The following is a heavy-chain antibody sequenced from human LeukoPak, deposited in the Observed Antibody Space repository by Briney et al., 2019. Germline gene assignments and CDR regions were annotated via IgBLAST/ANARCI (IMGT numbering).Heavy chain of an antibody. CDR3: AHRRRGYSSGWYLPFFDY. D-gene: IGHD6-19*01. V-gene: IGHV2-5*01. J-gene: IGHJ4*02. CDR2: IYWNDDK. CDR1: GFSLSTSGVG. Sequence: SGPTLVKPTQTLTLTCTFSGFSLSTSGVGVGWIRQPPGKALEWLALIYWNDDKRYSPSLKSRLTITKDTSKNQVVLTMTSMDPVDTATYYCAHRRRGYSSGWYLPFFDYWGQGTLVTVSS.